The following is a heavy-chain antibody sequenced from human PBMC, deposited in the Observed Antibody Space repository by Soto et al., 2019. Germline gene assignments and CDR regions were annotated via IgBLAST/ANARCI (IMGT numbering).Heavy chain of an antibody. CDR2: IWYGGNNK. CDR3: ARDNNFSDSTGSAQCQAFDI. J-gene: IGHJ3*02. V-gene: IGHV3-33*01. Sequence: QVQLVESGGAVVQPGRSLRLSCAASGFTFSTFGMHWVRQAPGKGLEWVAVIWYGGNNKYYADSVKGRFAISRDNSKNTLYLQKNSLRPEDTAVYYCARDNNFSDSTGSAQCQAFDIWGQGTMVTVSS. CDR1: GFTFSTFG. D-gene: IGHD3-22*01.